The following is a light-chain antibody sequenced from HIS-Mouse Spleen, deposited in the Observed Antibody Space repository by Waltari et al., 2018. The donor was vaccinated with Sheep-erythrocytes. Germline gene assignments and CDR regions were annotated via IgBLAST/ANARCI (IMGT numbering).Light chain of an antibody. CDR1: SSDVGSYKL. V-gene: IGLV2-23*01. J-gene: IGLJ3*02. CDR3: CSYAGSSTPWV. Sequence: QSALTQPASVSGSPGQSITISFTGTSSDVGSYKLVPWYQQHPGKAPKLMIYEGSKRPSGVSNRFSGSKSGNTASLTISGLQAEDEADYYCCSYAGSSTPWVFGGGTKLTVL. CDR2: EGS.